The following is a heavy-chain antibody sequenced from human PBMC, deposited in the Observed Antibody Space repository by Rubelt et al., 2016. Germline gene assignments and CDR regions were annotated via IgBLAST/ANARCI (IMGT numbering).Heavy chain of an antibody. CDR2: ISVYNGNT. CDR3: ARVEFGLPSDY. V-gene: IGHV1-18*01. CDR1: GYTFTSYG. D-gene: IGHD3/OR15-3a*01. J-gene: IGHJ4*02. Sequence: QVQLVQSGAEVKRPGASVKVSCKASGYTFTSYGIGWVRQAPGQGLAWMGWISVYNGNTNYAQKLQGRVTMTRDTCTSTAYMGLRSRGSDETAVYYCARVEFGLPSDYWGQGTRVTVSS.